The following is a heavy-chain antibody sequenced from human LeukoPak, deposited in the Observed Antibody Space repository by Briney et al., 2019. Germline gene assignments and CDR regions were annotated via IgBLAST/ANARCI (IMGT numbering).Heavy chain of an antibody. CDR1: GGSFSGYY. Sequence: SETLSLTCAVYGGSFSGYYWSWIRQPPGKGLEWIGEINHSGSTNYNPSLKSRVTISVDTSKNQFSLKLSSVTAADTAVYYCAKGVYGGSSSWLNWFDPWGQGTLVTVSS. J-gene: IGHJ5*02. V-gene: IGHV4-34*01. CDR3: AKGVYGGSSSWLNWFDP. D-gene: IGHD6-13*01. CDR2: INHSGST.